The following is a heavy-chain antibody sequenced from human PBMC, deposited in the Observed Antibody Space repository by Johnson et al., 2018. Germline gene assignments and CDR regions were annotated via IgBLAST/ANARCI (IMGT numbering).Heavy chain of an antibody. CDR1: GFTFSSYG. V-gene: IGHV3-30*18. CDR2: LSYDGSNK. CDR3: AKDPSSGWYGYYYMDV. Sequence: QVQLVQSGGGVVQPGRSXRLSCAASGFTFSSYGMHWVRQAPGKGLEWVAVLSYDGSNKHYADSVKGRFTISRDNSKNTLYVQMNSLRAEDTAVYYCAKDPSSGWYGYYYMDVWGKGTTVTVSS. D-gene: IGHD6-19*01. J-gene: IGHJ6*03.